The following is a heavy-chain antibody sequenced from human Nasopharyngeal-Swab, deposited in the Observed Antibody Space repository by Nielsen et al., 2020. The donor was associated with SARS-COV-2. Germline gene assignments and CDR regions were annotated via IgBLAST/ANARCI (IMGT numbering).Heavy chain of an antibody. CDR1: GGSISSGGYY. D-gene: IGHD3-3*01. J-gene: IGHJ3*02. CDR3: ARIAGITIFGVVTISGAFDI. CDR2: IYYSGST. Sequence: SETLSLTCTVSGGSISSGGYYWSWIRQHPGKGLEWIGYIYYSGSTYYNQSLKSRVTISVDTSKNQFSLKLSSVTAADTAVYYCARIAGITIFGVVTISGAFDIWGQGTMVTVSS. V-gene: IGHV4-31*03.